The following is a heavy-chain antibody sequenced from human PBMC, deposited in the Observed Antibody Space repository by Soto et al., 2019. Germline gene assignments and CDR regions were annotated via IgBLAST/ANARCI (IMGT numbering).Heavy chain of an antibody. Sequence: GGSLRLSCAASGFTFSSYGMHWVRQAPGKGLEWVAVISYDGSNKYYADSVKGRFTISRDNSKNTLYLQMNSLRAEDTAVYYCAKAAEWLLLNYWGQGTLVNVSS. D-gene: IGHD3-22*01. CDR1: GFTFSSYG. CDR2: ISYDGSNK. J-gene: IGHJ4*02. V-gene: IGHV3-30*18. CDR3: AKAAEWLLLNY.